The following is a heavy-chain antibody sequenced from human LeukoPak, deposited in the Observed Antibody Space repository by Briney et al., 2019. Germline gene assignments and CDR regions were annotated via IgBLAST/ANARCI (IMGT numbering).Heavy chain of an antibody. J-gene: IGHJ6*02. V-gene: IGHV3-49*04. CDR2: IRSKAYGGTT. D-gene: IGHD2-2*01. CDR1: GFTFGDYA. Sequence: PGRSLRLSCTASGFTFGDYAMSWVRQAPGEGLEWVGFIRSKAYGGTTEYAASVKGRFTISRDDSKSIAYLQMNSLKTEDTAVYYCTRRPMGYCSSTSCSYGMDVWGQGTTVTVSS. CDR3: TRRPMGYCSSTSCSYGMDV.